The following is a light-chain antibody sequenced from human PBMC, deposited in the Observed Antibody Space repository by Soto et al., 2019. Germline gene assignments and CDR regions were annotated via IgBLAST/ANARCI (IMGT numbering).Light chain of an antibody. CDR1: QSLRRTY. V-gene: IGKV3-20*01. CDR2: DAS. CDR3: QQYGSSPPYT. J-gene: IGKJ2*01. Sequence: EIVLTQSPDTLSLSPGDRATLSCRTSQSLRRTYLAWYHQRPGQPPRVLMYDASTRATGIPDRFIGSGSGTDFTLTISRLEPEDFAVYYCQQYGSSPPYTFGQGTKLE.